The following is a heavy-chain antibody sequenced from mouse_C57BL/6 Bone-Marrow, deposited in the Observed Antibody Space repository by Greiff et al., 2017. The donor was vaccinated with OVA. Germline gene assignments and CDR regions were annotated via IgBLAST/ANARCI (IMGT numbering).Heavy chain of an antibody. CDR3: ARAVVATRAYYYAMDY. J-gene: IGHJ4*01. D-gene: IGHD1-1*01. Sequence: EVQLHQSVAELVRPGASVKLSCTASGFNIKNTYMHWVKQRPDQGLEWIGRFDPANGITKYAPKFQGKATITADTSSNTAYLQLSSLTSEDTAIYYGARAVVATRAYYYAMDYWGQGTSVTVSS. CDR1: GFNIKNTY. V-gene: IGHV14-3*01. CDR2: FDPANGIT.